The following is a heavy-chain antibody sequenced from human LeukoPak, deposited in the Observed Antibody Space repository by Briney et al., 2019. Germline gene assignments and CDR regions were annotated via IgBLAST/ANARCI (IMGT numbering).Heavy chain of an antibody. CDR1: GFTFDDYA. Sequence: GGSLRLSCAASGFTFDDYAMHWVRQAPGKGLEWVSGMSGSGATSSYADSVKGRFTISRDNSENTLYLQMNSLRAEDTALYYCAKSVSLIVVAGGYFDYWGQGTLVTVSS. CDR2: MSGSGATS. D-gene: IGHD3-22*01. CDR3: AKSVSLIVVAGGYFDY. J-gene: IGHJ4*02. V-gene: IGHV3-23*01.